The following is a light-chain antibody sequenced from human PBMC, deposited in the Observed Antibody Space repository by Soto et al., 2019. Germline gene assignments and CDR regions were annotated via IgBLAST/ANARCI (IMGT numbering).Light chain of an antibody. CDR2: DAS. CDR1: QSVSSS. Sequence: EIVLTQSPDTLSLSPGERATLSCRASQSVSSSLAWYHQKPGQAPRLLIYDASNRATGIPARFSGSGSGTDFTLTISSLEPEDFAVYYCQQRSNWPPEGTFGPGTKVDIK. V-gene: IGKV3-11*01. J-gene: IGKJ3*01. CDR3: QQRSNWPPEGT.